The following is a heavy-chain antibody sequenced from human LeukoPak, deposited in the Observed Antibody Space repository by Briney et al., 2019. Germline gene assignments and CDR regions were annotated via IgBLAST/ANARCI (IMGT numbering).Heavy chain of an antibody. J-gene: IGHJ4*02. Sequence: ETLSLTCTVSGGSISDSRYYWGWIRQPPGKGLEWVSHIKSDGSSTSYADSVKGRFTISRDNAKNTLYLQMNSLRAEDTAVYYCARDRGYTQDYWGQGTLVTVSS. CDR3: ARDRGYTQDY. CDR1: GGSISDSRYY. CDR2: IKSDGSST. V-gene: IGHV3-74*01. D-gene: IGHD5-12*01.